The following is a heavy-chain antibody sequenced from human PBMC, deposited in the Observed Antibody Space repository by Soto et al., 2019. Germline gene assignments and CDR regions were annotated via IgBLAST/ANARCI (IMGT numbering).Heavy chain of an antibody. Sequence: SVKVSSTASGFTFTSSTVQWVRQARGQRLEWIGWIVVGSGNTNYAQKFQERVAITRDMSTSTAYMELSSLRSEDTAVYYCAASSSSWYRDKRFDYWGQGNLVTVSS. CDR1: GFTFTSST. CDR3: AASSSSWYRDKRFDY. V-gene: IGHV1-58*01. D-gene: IGHD6-13*01. CDR2: IVVGSGNT. J-gene: IGHJ4*02.